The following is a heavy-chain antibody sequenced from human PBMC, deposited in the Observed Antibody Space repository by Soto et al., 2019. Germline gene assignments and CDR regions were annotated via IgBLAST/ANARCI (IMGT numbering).Heavy chain of an antibody. Sequence: QVQLVESGGGVVQPGRSLRLSCASSGFSFSILLMHWVRQAPGKGPEWVALISYDGTNKFYADSVKGRFTISRDNSKSTLYLQVDSLRPEDAAVYYCARDPKTSGGQNWAFNYFDSWGQGTLVTVSS. D-gene: IGHD7-27*01. CDR2: ISYDGTNK. CDR1: GFSFSILL. V-gene: IGHV3-30-3*01. J-gene: IGHJ4*02. CDR3: ARDPKTSGGQNWAFNYFDS.